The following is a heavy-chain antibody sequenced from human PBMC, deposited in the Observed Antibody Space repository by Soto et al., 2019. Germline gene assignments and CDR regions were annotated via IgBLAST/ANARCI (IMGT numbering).Heavy chain of an antibody. Sequence: QVQLVQSGAEVKKPGSSVKVSCEASGGTFSSYSFSWVRQAPGQGLEWMGRVIPILGMANYAQKFQGRVTITADKSTSTVYMELSRLRSEDTAVYYCARGGAVVVPGAVDRHNWFDPWGQGTLVTASS. J-gene: IGHJ5*02. CDR3: ARGGAVVVPGAVDRHNWFDP. CDR1: GGTFSSYS. V-gene: IGHV1-69*02. D-gene: IGHD2-2*01. CDR2: VIPILGMA.